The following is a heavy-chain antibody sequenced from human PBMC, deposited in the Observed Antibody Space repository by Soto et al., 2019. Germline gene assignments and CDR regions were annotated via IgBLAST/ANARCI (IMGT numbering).Heavy chain of an antibody. J-gene: IGHJ6*02. V-gene: IGHV1-69*13. D-gene: IGHD6-6*01. Sequence: VASVKVSCKASGGTFSSYAISWVRQAPGQGLEWMGGIIPIFGTANYAQKFQGRVTITADESTSTAYMELSSLRSEDTAVYYCAREGYSSSPGGVYYYGMDVWGQGTTVTVSS. CDR2: IIPIFGTA. CDR1: GGTFSSYA. CDR3: AREGYSSSPGGVYYYGMDV.